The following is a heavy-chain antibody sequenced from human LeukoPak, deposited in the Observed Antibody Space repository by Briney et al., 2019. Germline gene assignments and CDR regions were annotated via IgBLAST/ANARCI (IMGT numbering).Heavy chain of an antibody. V-gene: IGHV3-23*01. CDR2: ISGSGGST. D-gene: IGHD3-22*01. CDR1: GFTFSSYG. J-gene: IGHJ4*02. Sequence: GGSLRLSCAASGFTFSSYGMSWVRQAPGKGLEWVSAISGSGGSTYYADSVKGRFTISRDNSKNTLYLQMNSLRAEDTAVYYCAKGATMIVVVIPFDYWGQGTLVTVSS. CDR3: AKGATMIVVVIPFDY.